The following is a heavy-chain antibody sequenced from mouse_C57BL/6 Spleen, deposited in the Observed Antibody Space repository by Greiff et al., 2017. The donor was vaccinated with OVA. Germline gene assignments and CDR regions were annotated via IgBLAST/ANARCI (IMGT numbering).Heavy chain of an antibody. CDR2: ISYDGSN. J-gene: IGHJ4*01. Sequence: EVQLQESGPGLVKPSQSLSLTCSVTGYSITSGYYWNWIRQFPGNKLEWMGYISYDGSNNYNPSLKNRISITRDTSKNQFFLKLNSVTTEDTATYYCATYYYGSSDAMDYWGQGTSVTVSS. D-gene: IGHD1-1*01. V-gene: IGHV3-6*01. CDR1: GYSITSGYY. CDR3: ATYYYGSSDAMDY.